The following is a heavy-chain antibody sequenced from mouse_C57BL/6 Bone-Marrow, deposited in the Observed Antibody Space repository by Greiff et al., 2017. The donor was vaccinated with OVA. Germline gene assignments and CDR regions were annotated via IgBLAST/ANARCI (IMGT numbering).Heavy chain of an antibody. CDR3: ARNYYSKGGFAY. D-gene: IGHD2-5*01. Sequence: VQLQQSGPGLVQPSQSLSITCTVSGFSLTSYGVHWVRQSPGKGLEWLGVIWSGGSTDYNAAFISRLSISKDNSKSQVFFKMNSLQADDTAIYYCARNYYSKGGFAYWGQGTLVTVSA. V-gene: IGHV2-2*01. CDR2: IWSGGST. CDR1: GFSLTSYG. J-gene: IGHJ3*01.